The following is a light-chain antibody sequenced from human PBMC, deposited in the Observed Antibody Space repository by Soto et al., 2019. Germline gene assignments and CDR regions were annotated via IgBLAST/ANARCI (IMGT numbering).Light chain of an antibody. Sequence: QSVLTQPPSVSGAPGQRVTISCTGSSSNIGAGYDVHWYQQLPGTAPKLLIYGNSNRPSGVPDRFFGSKSGTSASLAITGLQDEDEADYYCQSYDSSLSSVVFGGGTKLTVL. CDR1: SSNIGAGYD. J-gene: IGLJ2*01. V-gene: IGLV1-40*01. CDR2: GNS. CDR3: QSYDSSLSSVV.